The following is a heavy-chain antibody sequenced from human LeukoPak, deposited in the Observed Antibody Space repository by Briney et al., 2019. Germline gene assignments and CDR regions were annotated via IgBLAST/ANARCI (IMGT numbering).Heavy chain of an antibody. D-gene: IGHD3-3*01. Sequence: GGSLRLSCAASGFTFSSYSMNWVRQAPGKGLEWVSYIKGSGDSIFYADSVKGRFTISRDNAKNSLYLQMNSLRAEDTAVYYCARSRGGGITISGAPRPAFDSWGQGTLVTVSS. CDR2: IKGSGDSI. J-gene: IGHJ5*01. V-gene: IGHV3-48*01. CDR1: GFTFSSYS. CDR3: ARSRGGGITISGAPRPAFDS.